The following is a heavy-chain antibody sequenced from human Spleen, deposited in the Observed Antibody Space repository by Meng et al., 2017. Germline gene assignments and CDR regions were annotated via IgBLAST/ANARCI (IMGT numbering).Heavy chain of an antibody. V-gene: IGHV5-51*01. CDR2: IYPGDSDT. Sequence: GESLKISCKGSGYSFTSYWIGWVRQMPGKGLEWMGIIYPGDSDTRYSPSFQGQVTISADKSISTAYLQWSSLKVSDTAMYYCARPPYSSSWYETYFDYWGQGTLVTVSS. CDR3: ARPPYSSSWYETYFDY. J-gene: IGHJ4*02. CDR1: GYSFTSYW. D-gene: IGHD6-13*01.